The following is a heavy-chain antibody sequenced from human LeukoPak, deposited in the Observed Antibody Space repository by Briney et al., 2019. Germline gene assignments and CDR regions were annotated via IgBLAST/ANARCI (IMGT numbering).Heavy chain of an antibody. V-gene: IGHV4-39*01. CDR2: IYYSGST. Sequence: SETLSLTCTVSGGSISSSSYYWGWIRQPPGKGLEWIGRIYYSGSTYYNPSLKSRVTISVDTSKNQFSLKLSSVTAADTAVYYCASPVFKFGELSDWFDPWGQGTLVTVSS. J-gene: IGHJ5*02. CDR3: ASPVFKFGELSDWFDP. D-gene: IGHD3-10*01. CDR1: GGSISSSSYY.